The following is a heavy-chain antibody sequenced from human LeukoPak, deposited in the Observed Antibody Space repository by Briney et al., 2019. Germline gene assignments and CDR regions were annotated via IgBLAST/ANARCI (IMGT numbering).Heavy chain of an antibody. CDR2: INSDGSST. J-gene: IGHJ3*02. V-gene: IGHV3-74*01. Sequence: GGSLRPSCAASGFTLSSYWMHWVRQAPGKGLVWVSRINSDGSSTRYADSVKGRFTISRDNAKNTLYLQMSSLRAEDTAVYYCARGDGYCSSTNCYVAFDIWGQGTMVTVST. CDR3: ARGDGYCSSTNCYVAFDI. CDR1: GFTLSSYW. D-gene: IGHD2-2*01.